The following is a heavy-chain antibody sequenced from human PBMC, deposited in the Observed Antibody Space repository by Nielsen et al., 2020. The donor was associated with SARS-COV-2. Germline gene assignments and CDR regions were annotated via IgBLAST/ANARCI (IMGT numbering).Heavy chain of an antibody. CDR3: AREYDY. J-gene: IGHJ4*02. V-gene: IGHV3-33*08. CDR2: IWYDGSNK. Sequence: GESLKISCAASGFTFSSYWMSWVRQAPGKGLEWVAVIWYDGSNKYYADSVKGRFTISRDNSKNTLYLQMNSLRAEDTAVYYCAREYDYWGQGTLVTVSS. CDR1: GFTFSSYW.